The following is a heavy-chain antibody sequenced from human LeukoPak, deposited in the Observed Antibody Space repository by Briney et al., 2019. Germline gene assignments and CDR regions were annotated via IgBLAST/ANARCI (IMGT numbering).Heavy chain of an antibody. J-gene: IGHJ4*02. CDR2: ISGYNGNT. D-gene: IGHD6-13*01. CDR1: GYTFTNYG. V-gene: IGHV1-18*01. Sequence: ASVKVSCKASGYTFTNYGINWVRQAPGQGLEWMGWISGYNGNTNYAQKLQGRVTLTTDTSTSTAYMELRSLRSDDTAVYYCARGGSSSWSRNFDYWGQGTLVIVSS. CDR3: ARGGSSSWSRNFDY.